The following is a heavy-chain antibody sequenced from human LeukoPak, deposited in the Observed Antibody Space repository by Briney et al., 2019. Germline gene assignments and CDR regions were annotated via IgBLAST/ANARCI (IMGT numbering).Heavy chain of an antibody. V-gene: IGHV3-21*06. Sequence: GGSLRLSCSASGFTFSDYGMNWIRQAPGKGLEWLSAISGRSSHTYYGDSVKGRFSISRDNAKNLLYLQMNGLGAEDTAVYYCGRAFPPLRTSSAGDLWGQGTLVTVSS. CDR2: ISGRSSHT. CDR1: GFTFSDYG. J-gene: IGHJ4*02. D-gene: IGHD3-16*01. CDR3: GRAFPPLRTSSAGDL.